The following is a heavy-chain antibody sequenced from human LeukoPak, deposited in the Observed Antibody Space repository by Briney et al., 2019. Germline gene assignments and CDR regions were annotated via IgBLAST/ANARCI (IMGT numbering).Heavy chain of an antibody. CDR2: ISDSGANT. CDR1: GFTFSTYA. Sequence: GGSLRLSCAASGFTFSTYAMSWVRQAPGKGLEWVSTISDSGANTYYADSVRGRFTISRDNSKNTLYLQKDSLRADDTAIYYCAKSMTLQWRGFFDLWGRGTHVTVSS. D-gene: IGHD6-19*01. CDR3: AKSMTLQWRGFFDL. J-gene: IGHJ2*01. V-gene: IGHV3-23*01.